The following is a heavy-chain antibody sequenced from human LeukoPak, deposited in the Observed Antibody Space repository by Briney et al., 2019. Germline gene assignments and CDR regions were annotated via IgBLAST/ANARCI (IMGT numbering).Heavy chain of an antibody. CDR3: ARVHDSSGYYYAFDY. Sequence: SETLSLTCTVSGGSISSGDYYWSWIRQPPGKGLEWIGYIYYSGSTYYNPSLKSRVTISVDTSTNQFSLKLSSVTAADTAVYYCARVHDSSGYYYAFDYWGQGTLVTVSS. CDR1: GGSISSGDYY. V-gene: IGHV4-30-4*01. J-gene: IGHJ4*02. CDR2: IYYSGST. D-gene: IGHD3-22*01.